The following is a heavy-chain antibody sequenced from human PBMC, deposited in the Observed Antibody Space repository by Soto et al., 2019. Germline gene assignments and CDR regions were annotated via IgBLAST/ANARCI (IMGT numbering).Heavy chain of an antibody. CDR1: GFTFSSYS. D-gene: IGHD6-13*01. CDR3: ARDRKQLLVLVYYHHYGMAV. CDR2: ISSSSSYI. Sequence: PGGSLRLSCAASGFTFSSYSMNWVRQAPGKGLEWVSSISSSSSYIYYADSVKGRFTISRDNAKNSLYLQMNSLRAEDTAVYYCARDRKQLLVLVYYHHYGMAVGGQGPWDPV. J-gene: IGHJ6*02. V-gene: IGHV3-21*01.